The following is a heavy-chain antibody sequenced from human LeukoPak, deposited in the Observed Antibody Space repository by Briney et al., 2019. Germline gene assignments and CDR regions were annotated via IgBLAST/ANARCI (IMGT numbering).Heavy chain of an antibody. CDR3: ARGPIVVVPAATKDYYYMDV. D-gene: IGHD2-2*01. CDR2: INPNSGGT. CDR1: GYTFTGYY. V-gene: IGHV1-2*02. Sequence: ASVKVSCKASGYTFTGYYMHWVRQAPGQGLEWMGWINPNSGGTNYAQKFQGRATMTRDTSISTAYMELSSLRSEDTAVYYCARGPIVVVPAATKDYYYMDVWGKGTTVTVSS. J-gene: IGHJ6*03.